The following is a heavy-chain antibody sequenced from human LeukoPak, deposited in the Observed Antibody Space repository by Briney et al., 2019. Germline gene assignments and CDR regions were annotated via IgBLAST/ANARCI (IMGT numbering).Heavy chain of an antibody. V-gene: IGHV4-34*01. Sequence: SETLSLTCAVYGGSFSGYYWSWIRQPPGKGLEWIGEINHSGSINYNPSLKSRVTISIGTAKNHFSLKLTSVTAADTAVYFCARGEDFERYYLAYWGQGTLVTVSS. CDR1: GGSFSGYY. CDR2: INHSGSI. D-gene: IGHD3-9*01. CDR3: ARGEDFERYYLAY. J-gene: IGHJ4*02.